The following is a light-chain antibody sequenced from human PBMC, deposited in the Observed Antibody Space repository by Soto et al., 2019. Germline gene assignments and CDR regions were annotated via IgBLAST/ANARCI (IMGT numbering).Light chain of an antibody. V-gene: IGKV1-33*01. J-gene: IGKJ2*01. Sequence: DIQMTQSPSSLSASVGDRVTITCQASQGLTNYLNWYQQKPGKAPKLLIYAASNLETGVPSRFSGSGSGTDFTFTIGSLQPEDVATYYCQHYYNLPYTFGQGTKLEIK. CDR2: AAS. CDR3: QHYYNLPYT. CDR1: QGLTNY.